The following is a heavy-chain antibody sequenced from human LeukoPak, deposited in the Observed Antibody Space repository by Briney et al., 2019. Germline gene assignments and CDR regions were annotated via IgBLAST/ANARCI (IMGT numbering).Heavy chain of an antibody. CDR2: ISGSGGST. D-gene: IGHD5-12*01. CDR1: GFSFDDFG. CDR3: VKDGYSGYDWGY. J-gene: IGHJ4*02. Sequence: GRSLRLSCAASGFSFDDFGMHWVRQAAGKGLEWVSAISGSGGSTYYADSVRGRFTISRDNSKNTVYLQMNSLRAEDTAVYCCVKDGYSGYDWGYWGQGTLVTVSS. V-gene: IGHV3-23*01.